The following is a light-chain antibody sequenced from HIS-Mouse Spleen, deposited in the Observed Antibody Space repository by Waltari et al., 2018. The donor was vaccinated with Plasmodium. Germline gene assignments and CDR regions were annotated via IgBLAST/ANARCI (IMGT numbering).Light chain of an antibody. CDR2: EFS. Sequence: QSALPQPASVSGSPGQSLTISCTGTSRAVGGYTYLSWYQQHPGKAPKLMIYEFSNRPSGVSNRFSGSKSGNTASLTISGLQAEDEADYYCSSYTSSSTRVFGTGTKVTVL. CDR3: SSYTSSSTRV. J-gene: IGLJ1*01. CDR1: SRAVGGYTY. V-gene: IGLV2-14*01.